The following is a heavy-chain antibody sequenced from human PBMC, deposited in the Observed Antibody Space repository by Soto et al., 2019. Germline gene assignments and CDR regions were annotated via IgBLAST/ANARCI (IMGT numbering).Heavy chain of an antibody. V-gene: IGHV4-34*01. J-gene: IGHJ5*02. CDR2: INHSGST. Sequence: SETLSLTCAVYGGSFSGYYWSWIRQPPGKGLEWIGEINHSGSTNYNPSLKSRVTISVDTSKNQFSLKLSSVTAADTAVYYCARGHDYGDYPRANWFDPWGQGTLVTVSS. CDR3: ARGHDYGDYPRANWFDP. CDR1: GGSFSGYY. D-gene: IGHD4-17*01.